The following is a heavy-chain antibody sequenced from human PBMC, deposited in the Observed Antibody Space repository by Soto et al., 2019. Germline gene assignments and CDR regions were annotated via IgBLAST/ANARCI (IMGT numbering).Heavy chain of an antibody. CDR1: GGSFSGYY. V-gene: IGHV4-34*01. D-gene: IGHD2-2*01. J-gene: IGHJ4*02. Sequence: QVQLQQWGAGLLKPSETLSLTCAVYGGSFSGYYWSWIRQPPGKGLEWIGEINHSGSTNYNPSLKSRVTISVDTAKTQFSLKLSSVTAADTAVYYCASRGVYCSSTSCGYFDYWGQGTLVTVSS. CDR2: INHSGST. CDR3: ASRGVYCSSTSCGYFDY.